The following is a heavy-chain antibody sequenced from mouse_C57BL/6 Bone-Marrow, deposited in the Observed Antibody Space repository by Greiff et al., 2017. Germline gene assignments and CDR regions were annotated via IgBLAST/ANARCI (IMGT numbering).Heavy chain of an antibody. CDR2: INPSNGGT. D-gene: IGHD2-4*01. CDR3: ARGRGDYGGYWYFDV. Sequence: VQLQQSGTELVKPGASVKLSCKASGYTFTSYWMHWVKQRPGQGLEWIGNINPSNGGTNYNEKFKSKATLTVDKSSSTAYMQLSSLTSEDSAVYYCARGRGDYGGYWYFDVWGTGTTVTVSS. J-gene: IGHJ1*03. V-gene: IGHV1-53*01. CDR1: GYTFTSYW.